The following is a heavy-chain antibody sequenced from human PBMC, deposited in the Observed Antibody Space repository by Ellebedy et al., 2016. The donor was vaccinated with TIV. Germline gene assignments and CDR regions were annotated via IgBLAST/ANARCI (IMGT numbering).Heavy chain of an antibody. CDR2: ISSSSSYI. Sequence: GESLKISXAASGFTFSSYSMNWVRQAPGKGLEWVSSISSSSSYIYYADSVKGRFTISRDNAKNSLYLQMNSLSAEDTAVYYCARDSIAAAVGGGMDVWGQGTTVTVSS. D-gene: IGHD6-13*01. J-gene: IGHJ6*02. CDR1: GFTFSSYS. V-gene: IGHV3-21*01. CDR3: ARDSIAAAVGGGMDV.